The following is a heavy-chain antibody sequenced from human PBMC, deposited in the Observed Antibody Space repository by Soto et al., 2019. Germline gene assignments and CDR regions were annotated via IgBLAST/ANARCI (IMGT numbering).Heavy chain of an antibody. V-gene: IGHV4-39*01. Sequence: PSETLSLTCTVSGGSISSSSYYWGWIRQPPGKGLEWIGSIYYSGSTYYNPSLKSRVTISVDTSKNQLSLKLSSVTAADTAVYYCAKIYYYGMDVWGQGTTVTVSS. CDR2: IYYSGST. J-gene: IGHJ6*02. CDR3: AKIYYYGMDV. CDR1: GGSISSSSYY.